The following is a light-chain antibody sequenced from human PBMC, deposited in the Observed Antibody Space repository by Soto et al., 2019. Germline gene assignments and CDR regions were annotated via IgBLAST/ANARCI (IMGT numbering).Light chain of an antibody. CDR3: QTWGTGIRV. CDR1: SGHSSYA. CDR2: LNSDGSH. Sequence: QLVLTQSPSASASLGASVKLTCTLSSGHSSYAIAWDQQQPEKGPRYLMKLNSDGSHSKGDGIPDRFSGSSSGAERYLTISSLQSEDEADYYCQTWGTGIRVFGTGTKVTVL. J-gene: IGLJ1*01. V-gene: IGLV4-69*01.